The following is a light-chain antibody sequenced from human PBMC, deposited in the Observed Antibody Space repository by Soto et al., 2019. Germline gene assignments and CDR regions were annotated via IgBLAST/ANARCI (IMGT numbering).Light chain of an antibody. Sequence: QSALTQPPSASGSPGQSVTISCTGTSSDVGGYNYVSWYQQHPGKAPKLMIYEVSKRPSRVPDRFSGSKSGNTASLTVSGLQAEDEADYYCSSYAGSNKGVFGGGTKVTVL. CDR1: SSDVGGYNY. J-gene: IGLJ2*01. CDR2: EVS. V-gene: IGLV2-8*01. CDR3: SSYAGSNKGV.